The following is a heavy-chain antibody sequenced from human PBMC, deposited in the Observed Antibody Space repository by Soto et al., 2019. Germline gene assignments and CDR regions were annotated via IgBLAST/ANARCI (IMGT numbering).Heavy chain of an antibody. CDR1: GFTFSSYG. CDR3: AKAPYPSSHFDY. CDR2: ISYDGSNK. Sequence: QVQLVESGGGVVQPGRSLRLSCAASGFTFSSYGMHWARQAPGKGLEWVAVISYDGSNKYYADSVKGRFTISRDNSKNTLYLQMNSLRAEDTAVYYCAKAPYPSSHFDYWGQGTLVTVSS. D-gene: IGHD2-21*01. V-gene: IGHV3-30*18. J-gene: IGHJ4*02.